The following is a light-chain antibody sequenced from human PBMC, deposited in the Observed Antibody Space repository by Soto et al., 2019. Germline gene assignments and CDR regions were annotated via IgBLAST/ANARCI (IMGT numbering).Light chain of an antibody. CDR3: QSYDSSLSAVV. J-gene: IGLJ2*01. Sequence: QSVLTQPPSVSGAPGQRVTISCSGSSSNIGAGYDVHWYQQLPGTAPKLLMFGNDNRPSGVPDRFSGSNSGTSASLAITGLQAEDEADYYCQSYDSSLSAVVFGGGTKVTVL. V-gene: IGLV1-40*01. CDR2: GND. CDR1: SSNIGAGYD.